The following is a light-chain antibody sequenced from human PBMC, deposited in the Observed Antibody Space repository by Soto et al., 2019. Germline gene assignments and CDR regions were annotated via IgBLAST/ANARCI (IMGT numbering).Light chain of an antibody. V-gene: IGLV1-40*01. Sequence: QSALTQPPSVSGAPGQRVVIPCTGNSSNIEAGYDVHWYQHLPGTAPKLLIYGHTNRPSGVPDRFSGSKSGTSASLAITGVQAEDEADYYCQSYDSSLNAYVFGSWTKVTVL. CDR2: GHT. J-gene: IGLJ1*01. CDR3: QSYDSSLNAYV. CDR1: SSNIEAGYD.